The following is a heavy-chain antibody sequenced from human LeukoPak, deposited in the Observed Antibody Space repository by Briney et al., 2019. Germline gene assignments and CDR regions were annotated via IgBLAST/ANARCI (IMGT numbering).Heavy chain of an antibody. CDR3: ARAWYYYGSGSYSNRDAFDI. J-gene: IGHJ3*02. D-gene: IGHD3-10*01. CDR2: INHSGST. CDR1: GGSFSGYY. V-gene: IGHV4-34*01. Sequence: PSETLSLTCAVYGGSFSGYYWSWIRQPPGKGLEWIGEINHSGSTNYNPSLKSRVTISVDTSKNQFSLKLSSVTAADTAVYYCARAWYYYGSGSYSNRDAFDIWGQGTMVTVSS.